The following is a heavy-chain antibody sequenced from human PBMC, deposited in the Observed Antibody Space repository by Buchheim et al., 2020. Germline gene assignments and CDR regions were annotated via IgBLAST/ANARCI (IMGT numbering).Heavy chain of an antibody. CDR2: INHSGST. J-gene: IGHJ5*02. V-gene: IGHV4-34*01. D-gene: IGHD4-17*01. Sequence: QVQLQQWGAGLLKPSETLSLTCTVSGGSLSGHYWSWIRQPPGKGLEWIGQINHSGSTNYNPSLKSRVTISVDTSKNQVSLKLSSMTAADTAVYYCARLVTTNNWFDPWGQGTL. CDR1: GGSLSGHY. CDR3: ARLVTTNNWFDP.